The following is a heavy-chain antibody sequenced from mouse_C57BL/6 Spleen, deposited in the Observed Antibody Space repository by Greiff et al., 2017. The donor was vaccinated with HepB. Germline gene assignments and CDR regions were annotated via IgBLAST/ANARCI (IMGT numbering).Heavy chain of an antibody. CDR1: GYSFTSYY. D-gene: IGHD2-3*01. CDR3: ASPPDGYYHVLDY. CDR2: IYPGSGNT. J-gene: IGHJ2*01. Sequence: VQLQQSGPELVKPGASVKISCKASGYSFTSYYIHWVKQRPGQGLEWIGWIYPGSGNTKYNEKFKGKATLTADTSSSTAYMQLSSLTSEDSAVYYCASPPDGYYHVLDYWGQGTTLTVSS. V-gene: IGHV1-66*01.